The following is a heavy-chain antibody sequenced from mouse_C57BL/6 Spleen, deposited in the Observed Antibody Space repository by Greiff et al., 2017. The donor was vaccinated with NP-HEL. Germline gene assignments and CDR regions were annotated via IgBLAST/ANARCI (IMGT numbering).Heavy chain of an antibody. V-gene: IGHV1-72*01. Sequence: QVHVKQPGAELVKPGASVKLSCKASGYTFTSYWMHWVKQRPGRGLEWIGRIDPNRGGTKYNEKFKSKATLTVDKPSSTAYMQLSSLTSEDSAVYYCAKPHYYYGSSYWYFDVWGTGTTVTVSS. J-gene: IGHJ1*03. CDR3: AKPHYYYGSSYWYFDV. CDR2: IDPNRGGT. D-gene: IGHD1-1*01. CDR1: GYTFTSYW.